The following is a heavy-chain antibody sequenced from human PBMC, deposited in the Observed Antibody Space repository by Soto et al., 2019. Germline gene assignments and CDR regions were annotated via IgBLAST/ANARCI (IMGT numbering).Heavy chain of an antibody. V-gene: IGHV3-21*01. Sequence: GGSLRLSCAASGFTFSSYSMNWVRQAPGKGLEWVSSISSSSSYIYYANSVKGRFTISRDNAKNSLYLQMNSLRADDTGGYYWARRGDKWGNYFDYWGQGTLVTVSS. CDR1: GFTFSSYS. D-gene: IGHD7-27*01. CDR2: ISSSSSYI. CDR3: ARRGDKWGNYFDY. J-gene: IGHJ4*02.